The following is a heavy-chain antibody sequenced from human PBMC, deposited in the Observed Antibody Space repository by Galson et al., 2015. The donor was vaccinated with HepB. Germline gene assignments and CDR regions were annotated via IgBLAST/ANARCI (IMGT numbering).Heavy chain of an antibody. CDR2: ISAYNGNT. CDR1: GYTFTTYG. J-gene: IGHJ6*03. Sequence: SVKVSCKASGYTFTTYGLSWVRQAPGQGLEWMGWISAYNGNTNYAQKFQGRVTMTTDTSTRTAYMELRSLRSDDTALYYCARVDSSNFYYCYFMDVWGKGTTVTVSS. V-gene: IGHV1-18*01. CDR3: ARVDSSNFYYCYFMDV. D-gene: IGHD4-11*01.